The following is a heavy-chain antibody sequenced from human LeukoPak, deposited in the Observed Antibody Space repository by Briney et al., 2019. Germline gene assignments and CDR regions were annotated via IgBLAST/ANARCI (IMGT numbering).Heavy chain of an antibody. CDR2: INSDARNT. D-gene: IGHD3-3*01. CDR3: ASGIGVGDSFDI. J-gene: IGHJ3*02. CDR1: GFTFSSYW. V-gene: IGHV3-74*01. Sequence: GGSLRLSCAASGFTFSSYWMYWVRQAPGKGLVWVSRINSDARNTNYADSVQGRFTISRDNAKNTLYLQMNSLRVEDTAVHYCASGIGVGDSFDIWGQGTMVTVSS.